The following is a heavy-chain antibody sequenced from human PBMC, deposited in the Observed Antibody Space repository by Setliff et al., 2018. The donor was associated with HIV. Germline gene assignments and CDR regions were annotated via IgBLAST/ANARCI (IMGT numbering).Heavy chain of an antibody. CDR1: GGPLSGYC. J-gene: IGHJ3*01. CDR3: TRGPARRYPGSTVYGL. CDR2: INDSGDT. V-gene: IGHV4-34*01. Sequence: SETLSLTCGLYGGPLSGYCWTWIRQSPEKGLERIGEINDSGDTKYNPSLMSRLSMPVDKSKNEFSLKVASLTAADTAVYFCTRGPARRYPGSTVYGLWGQGTPVTVS. D-gene: IGHD1-26*01.